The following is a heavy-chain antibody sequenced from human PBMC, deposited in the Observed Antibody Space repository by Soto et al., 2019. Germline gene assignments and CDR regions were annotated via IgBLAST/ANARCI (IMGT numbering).Heavy chain of an antibody. D-gene: IGHD2-15*01. V-gene: IGHV4-59*11. Sequence: SETLSLTCTVSGDSISSHYWSWIRQPPGKGLEWIGYIYYSGSTNYNPSLKSRVTISVDTSMHQFSLKLSSVTAADTAVYYCAREGSYKNYYYYGMDVWGQGTTVTVSS. J-gene: IGHJ6*02. CDR2: IYYSGST. CDR3: AREGSYKNYYYYGMDV. CDR1: GDSISSHY.